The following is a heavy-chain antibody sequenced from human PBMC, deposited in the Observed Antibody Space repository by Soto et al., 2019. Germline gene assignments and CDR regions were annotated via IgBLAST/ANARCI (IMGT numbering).Heavy chain of an antibody. CDR1: VFTFSSYE. V-gene: IGHV3-48*03. D-gene: IGHD3-22*01. J-gene: IGHJ1*01. CDR2: ISSSGSTI. Sequence: GGSLRLSCAASVFTFSSYEMKWVRQSPGKGLEWVSYISSSGSTIYYADSVKGRFTISRDNAKNSLYLQMNSLRAEDTAVYYCASRYYHSSGYKYFQHRGQGTLVTVS. CDR3: ASRYYHSSGYKYFQH.